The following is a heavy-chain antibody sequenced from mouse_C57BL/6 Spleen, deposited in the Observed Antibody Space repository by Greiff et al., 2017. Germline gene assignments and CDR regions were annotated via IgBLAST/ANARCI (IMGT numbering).Heavy chain of an antibody. CDR1: GYAFSSYW. J-gene: IGHJ2*01. D-gene: IGHD3-3*01. CDR3: ARGGFGHEHWYYIDY. CDR2: IYPGDGDT. Sequence: VQLQESGAELVKPGASVKISCKASGYAFSSYWMNWVKQRPGKGLEWIGQIYPGDGDTNYNGKFTGKATLTADKSSSTAYMQLSSLTSEDSAVYVYARGGFGHEHWYYIDYWGQGAPLTVSS. V-gene: IGHV1-80*01.